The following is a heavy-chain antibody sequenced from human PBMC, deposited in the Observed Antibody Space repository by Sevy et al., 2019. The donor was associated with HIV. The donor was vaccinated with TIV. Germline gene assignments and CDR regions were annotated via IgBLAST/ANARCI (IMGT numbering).Heavy chain of an antibody. CDR2: IYHSGST. CDR3: ARDQIGGDYGDYYFYYYGMDV. D-gene: IGHD4-17*01. Sequence: SETLSLTCAVSGGSISSSNWWSWVRQPPGKGLEWIGEIYHSGSTNYNPSLKSRVTISVDKSKNQFSLKLSSVTAADTAMYYCARDQIGGDYGDYYFYYYGMDVWGQGTTVTVSS. J-gene: IGHJ6*02. V-gene: IGHV4-4*02. CDR1: GGSISSSNW.